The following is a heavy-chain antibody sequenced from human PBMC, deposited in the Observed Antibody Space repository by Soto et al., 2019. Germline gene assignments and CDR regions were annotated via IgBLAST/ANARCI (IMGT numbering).Heavy chain of an antibody. V-gene: IGHV1-69*13. CDR1: GGTFSSYA. CDR3: ARVMSKQLDYPMYYHYGMDV. D-gene: IGHD6-13*01. CDR2: IIPIFGTA. J-gene: IGHJ6*01. Sequence: GGSVKVSFKACGGTFSSYAISLVRQAPRQGLEWMGGIIPIFGTANYAQKFQGRVTITADESTSTAYMVLSSLRSEDTAVYYCARVMSKQLDYPMYYHYGMDVWGQGTPVTVSS.